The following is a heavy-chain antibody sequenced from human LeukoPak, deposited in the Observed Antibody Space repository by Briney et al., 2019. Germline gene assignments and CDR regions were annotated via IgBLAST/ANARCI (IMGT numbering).Heavy chain of an antibody. J-gene: IGHJ4*02. D-gene: IGHD3-22*01. V-gene: IGHV4-4*07. CDR1: GGSINSYY. CDR2: IYTSGST. Sequence: SETLSLTCTVSGGSINSYYWSWIRQPAGKGLEWIGRIYTSGSTNYNPSLKSRVTMSVDTSKNQFSLKLSSVTAADTAVYYCARGRCGSGYCHLDYWGQGTLVTVSS. CDR3: ARGRCGSGYCHLDY.